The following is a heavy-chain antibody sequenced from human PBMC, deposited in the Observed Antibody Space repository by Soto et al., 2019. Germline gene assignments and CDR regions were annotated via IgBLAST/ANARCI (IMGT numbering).Heavy chain of an antibody. D-gene: IGHD2-15*01. V-gene: IGHV4-34*01. Sequence: QVQLQQWGAGLLKPSETLSLTCAVYGGSFSGYYWSWIRQPPGKGLEWIGEINHSGSTNYNPSLKSRVTISVDTSKNQFSLKLSSVTAADTAVYYCASAYCSGGSCYSLYDYWGQGTLLTVSS. CDR3: ASAYCSGGSCYSLYDY. CDR1: GGSFSGYY. J-gene: IGHJ4*02. CDR2: INHSGST.